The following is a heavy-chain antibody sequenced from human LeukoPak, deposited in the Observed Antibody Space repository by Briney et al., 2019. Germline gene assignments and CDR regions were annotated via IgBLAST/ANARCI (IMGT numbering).Heavy chain of an antibody. J-gene: IGHJ1*01. CDR2: IKSKTDGGTT. D-gene: IGHD2-21*02. CDR3: TTVDIVVVTATRAEYFQH. CDR1: GFTFSNAW. Sequence: GGSLRLSCAVSGFTFSNAWIIWVRQAPGKGLEWVGRIKSKTDGGTTDYAAPVKGRFTISRDDSKNTLYLQMNSLKTEDTAVYYRTTVDIVVVTATRAEYFQHWAQGTLVTVSS. V-gene: IGHV3-15*01.